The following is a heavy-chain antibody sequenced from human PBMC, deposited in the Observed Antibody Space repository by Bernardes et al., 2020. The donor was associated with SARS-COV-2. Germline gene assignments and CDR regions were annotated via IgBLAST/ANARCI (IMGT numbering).Heavy chain of an antibody. CDR2: IYVGGST. V-gene: IGHV4-59*10. Sequence: SETLSLTRAVYGGSFSGYYWSWIRQPAGKGLEWIGRIYVGGSTPYNPSLKSRVTMSGDTSKNQFSLTLTSVSAADTAVYYCARGHLAARFTHYHHMDIWGKGTTVTVSS. CDR1: GGSFSGYY. CDR3: ARGHLAARFTHYHHMDI. J-gene: IGHJ6*03. D-gene: IGHD6-6*01.